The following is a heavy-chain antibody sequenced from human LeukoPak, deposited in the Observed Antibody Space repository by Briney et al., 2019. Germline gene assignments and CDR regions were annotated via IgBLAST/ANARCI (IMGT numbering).Heavy chain of an antibody. CDR2: IRSKAYVGTT. CDR3: TRADREQWFGESYYYYYYYMDV. Sequence: GGSLRLSCAASGFTLIDYGMSWFRQAPGKGLEWVGFIRSKAYVGTTEYTASVKGRFTISRDDSKSIAYLQINSQKTENTARYYCTRADREQWFGESYYYYYYYMDVWGKGTTVTVSS. CDR1: GFTLIDYG. D-gene: IGHD3-10*01. J-gene: IGHJ6*03. V-gene: IGHV3-49*01.